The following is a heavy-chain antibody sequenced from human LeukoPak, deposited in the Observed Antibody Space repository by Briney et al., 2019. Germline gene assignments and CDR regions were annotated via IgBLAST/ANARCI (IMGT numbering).Heavy chain of an antibody. J-gene: IGHJ3*02. V-gene: IGHV1-69*13. CDR2: IIPIFGTA. D-gene: IGHD1-26*01. CDR1: GGTFTSYA. Sequence: SVKVSCKASGGTFTSYAISWVRQAPGQGLEWMGGIIPIFGTANYAQKFTGTATINADESKSTAYIELISLRSEDTGVYYCARQTWVNAFDIWGQGTMVTVSS. CDR3: ARQTWVNAFDI.